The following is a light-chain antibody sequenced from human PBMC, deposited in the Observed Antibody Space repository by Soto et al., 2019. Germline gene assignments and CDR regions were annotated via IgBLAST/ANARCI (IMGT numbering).Light chain of an antibody. CDR2: DSS. CDR1: QSVDKF. Sequence: EIVLTQSPATLSVSPVETXTLSCRASQSVDKFLAWYQQRPGQPPRLLIFDSSNRATGVPVRFSGTGSGTVFTLTIGSLEPEDSALYYCQQWKNWPPITFGQGTRLEVK. CDR3: QQWKNWPPIT. J-gene: IGKJ5*01. V-gene: IGKV3-11*01.